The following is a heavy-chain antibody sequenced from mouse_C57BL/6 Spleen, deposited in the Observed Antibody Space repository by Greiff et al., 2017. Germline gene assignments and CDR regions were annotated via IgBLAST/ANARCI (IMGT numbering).Heavy chain of an antibody. D-gene: IGHD1-1*01. CDR2: IDPETGGT. CDR3: TRFLLRWDAMDY. V-gene: IGHV1-15*01. J-gene: IGHJ4*01. Sequence: VKLQESGAELVRPGASVTLSCKASGYTFTDYEMHWVKQTPVHGLEWIGAIDPETGGTAYNQKFKGKAILTADKSSSTAYMELRSLTSEDSAVYYCTRFLLRWDAMDYWGQGTSVTVSS. CDR1: GYTFTDYE.